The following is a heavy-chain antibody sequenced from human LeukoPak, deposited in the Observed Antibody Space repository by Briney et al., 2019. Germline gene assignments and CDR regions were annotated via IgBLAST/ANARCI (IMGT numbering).Heavy chain of an antibody. D-gene: IGHD1-26*01. Sequence: ASVKVSCKASGYTFTGYYMHWVRQAPGQGREWMGWINPNSGGTNYAQKFQGRVTMTRDTSISTAYMELSRLRSDDTAVYYCARDAGTGATTGYWGQGTLVTVSS. V-gene: IGHV1-2*02. CDR1: GYTFTGYY. J-gene: IGHJ4*02. CDR3: ARDAGTGATTGY. CDR2: INPNSGGT.